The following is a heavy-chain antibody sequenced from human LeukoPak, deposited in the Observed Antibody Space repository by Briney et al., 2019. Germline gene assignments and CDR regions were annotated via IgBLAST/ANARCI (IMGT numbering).Heavy chain of an antibody. CDR2: IYYSGST. Sequence: SETLSLTCTVSGGSISSYYWSWIRQPPRQGLEWIGYIYYSGSTNYNPSLKSRVTISVDTSKNQFSLKLSSVTAADTAVYYCARFAAGEFNYWGQGTLVTVSS. CDR3: ARFAAGEFNY. V-gene: IGHV4-59*01. D-gene: IGHD3-10*01. CDR1: GGSISSYY. J-gene: IGHJ4*02.